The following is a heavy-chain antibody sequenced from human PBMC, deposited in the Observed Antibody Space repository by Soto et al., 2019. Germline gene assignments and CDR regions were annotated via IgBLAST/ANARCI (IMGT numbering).Heavy chain of an antibody. D-gene: IGHD5-18*01. CDR1: GGSISSGDYY. J-gene: IGHJ4*02. V-gene: IGHV4-30-4*01. CDR3: ATESGSTYGYFDY. CDR2: IYYSGST. Sequence: PSETLSLTCTVSGGSISSGDYYWSWIRQPPGEGLEWIGYIYYSGSTYYNPSLNSRLTISVDTSKNQFSLKLSSVTAADTAVYYCATESGSTYGYFDYWGQGTQVTVSS.